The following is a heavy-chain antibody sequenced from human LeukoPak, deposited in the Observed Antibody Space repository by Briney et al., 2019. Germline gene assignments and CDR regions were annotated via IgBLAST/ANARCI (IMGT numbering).Heavy chain of an antibody. Sequence: GESLKISCKGSGYRFTSYGISWVRQMPGKGLEWIGRSDASDAYTNYTPSFQGHVTISADKSISTAYLQWSSLKASDTAMYYCARLTDQSDIILTGNFDDWGQGTLVTVSS. CDR2: SDASDAYT. V-gene: IGHV5-10-1*01. CDR3: ARLTDQSDIILTGNFDD. J-gene: IGHJ4*02. D-gene: IGHD3-9*01. CDR1: GYRFTSYG.